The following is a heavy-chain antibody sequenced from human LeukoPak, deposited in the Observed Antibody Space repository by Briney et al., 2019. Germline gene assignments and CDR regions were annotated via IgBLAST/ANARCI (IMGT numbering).Heavy chain of an antibody. CDR1: GFTFSSYD. V-gene: IGHV3-13*01. D-gene: IGHD2-15*01. CDR3: ARGHLPVVDGDSLSDAFDI. Sequence: GGSLRLSCAASGFTFSSYDMHWVRQATGKGLEWVSGIGTAGDTYYPGSVKGRFTISRENAKNSLYLQINSLRVEDTAVYYCARGHLPVVDGDSLSDAFDIWAKGQWSPSLQ. J-gene: IGHJ3*02. CDR2: IGTAGDT.